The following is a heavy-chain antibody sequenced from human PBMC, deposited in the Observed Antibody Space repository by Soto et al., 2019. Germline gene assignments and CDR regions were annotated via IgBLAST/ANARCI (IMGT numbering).Heavy chain of an antibody. CDR2: ISSSSSYI. Sequence: GGSLRLSCAASGFTFSSYSMNWVRRAPGKGLEWVSSISSSSSYIYYADSVKGRFTISRDNAKNSLYLQVNSLRAEDTAVYYCARDQGYYDSSGYYYFTLDAFDIWGQGTMVTVSS. V-gene: IGHV3-21*01. CDR3: ARDQGYYDSSGYYYFTLDAFDI. J-gene: IGHJ3*02. CDR1: GFTFSSYS. D-gene: IGHD3-22*01.